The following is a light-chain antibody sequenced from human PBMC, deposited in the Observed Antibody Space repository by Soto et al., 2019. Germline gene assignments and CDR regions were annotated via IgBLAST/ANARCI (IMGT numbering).Light chain of an antibody. CDR1: ESVLNDSNNKNY. Sequence: IVMTQSPDSLAVSLGERATINCKSDESVLNDSNNKNYLAWYQLKAGQPPKLLVYWASNRESGVPDRFSGSGSGREFTLTISSLQAEDVAVYFCHQYYSTPFTFGPGTTVDI. CDR3: HQYYSTPFT. V-gene: IGKV4-1*01. J-gene: IGKJ3*01. CDR2: WAS.